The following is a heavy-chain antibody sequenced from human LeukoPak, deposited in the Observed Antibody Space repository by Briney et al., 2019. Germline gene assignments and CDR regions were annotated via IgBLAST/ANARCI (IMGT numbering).Heavy chain of an antibody. CDR1: GGSINSYY. CDR3: ARDGRYFDSSAPTFGNWFDP. V-gene: IGHV4-4*07. J-gene: IGHJ5*02. D-gene: IGHD3-22*01. Sequence: SSETLSLTCTVSGGSINSYYWNWIRQPAGKGLEWIGRIYTSGSTNYNPSLKSRVTMSVDTSKNQFSLKLSSVAAADTAVYYCARDGRYFDSSAPTFGNWFDPWGQGTLVTVSS. CDR2: IYTSGST.